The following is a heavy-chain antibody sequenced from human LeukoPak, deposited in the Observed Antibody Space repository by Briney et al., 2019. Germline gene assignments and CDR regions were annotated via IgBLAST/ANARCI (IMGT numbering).Heavy chain of an antibody. V-gene: IGHV4-39*07. J-gene: IGHJ6*03. CDR3: ASQAEKGFGVYDYYYYMDV. Sequence: SPETLSLTCSVSGDSISSSGYYWDWIRQPPGKGLEWIGSIHHSGNTNYNPSLKSRVTISADMSENQFSLKVNSVTAADAAVYYCASQAEKGFGVYDYYYYMDVWGKGTTVTVSS. D-gene: IGHD3-10*01. CDR1: GDSISSSGYY. CDR2: IHHSGNT.